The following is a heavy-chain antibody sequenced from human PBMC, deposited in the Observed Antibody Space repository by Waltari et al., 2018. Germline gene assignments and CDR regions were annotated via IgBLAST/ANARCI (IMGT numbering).Heavy chain of an antibody. J-gene: IGHJ4*02. CDR2: ISPILGLT. D-gene: IGHD1-20*01. Sequence: QVQLVQSGAAEKKPESSVKVSCKASGGSFSNYAFNWVRQAPGQGLEWVGLISPILGLTNYAENFQGRVTIVADKSTGTVHMELSSLKYDDTAIYYCAKEIEKGIADQWGQGTLVTVSS. V-gene: IGHV1-69*10. CDR1: GGSFSNYA. CDR3: AKEIEKGIADQ.